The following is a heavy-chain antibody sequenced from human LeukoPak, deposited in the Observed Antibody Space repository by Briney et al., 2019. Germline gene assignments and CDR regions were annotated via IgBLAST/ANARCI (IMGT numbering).Heavy chain of an antibody. CDR2: IFGSGGSA. D-gene: IGHD6-19*01. CDR1: GFTFNNYA. CDR3: GKTTTGYSSGRYPGWPVDY. J-gene: IGHJ4*02. Sequence: GGSLRLSRAASGFTFNNYAMYWVRQAPGKGLEWVSGIFGSGGSAHYADSVKGRLTISRDNSKNTVYLQMDSLRVEDTAVYYCGKTTTGYSSGRYPGWPVDYWGQETLVTVSS. V-gene: IGHV3-23*01.